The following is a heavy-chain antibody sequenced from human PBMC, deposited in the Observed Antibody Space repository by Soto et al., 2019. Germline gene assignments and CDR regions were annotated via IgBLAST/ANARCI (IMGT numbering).Heavy chain of an antibody. D-gene: IGHD3-22*01. CDR2: IYYSGNT. CDR3: ARDLLTTGGDAYDI. J-gene: IGHJ3*02. V-gene: IGHV4-30-4*01. Sequence: LSLTCTVSGGSISSGDFYWTWLRQFPGQGLEWIGYIYYSGNTHYNPSLRSRLSMSVDTSLNQFSLNLTSVTAADTAVYYCARDLLTTGGDAYDIWGQGTLVTVSS. CDR1: GGSISSGDFY.